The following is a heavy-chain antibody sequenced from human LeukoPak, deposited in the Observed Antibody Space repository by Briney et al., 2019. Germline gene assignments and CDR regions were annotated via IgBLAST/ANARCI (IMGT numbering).Heavy chain of an antibody. V-gene: IGHV3-33*01. J-gene: IGHJ4*02. CDR1: GFTFSSYG. Sequence: PGRSLRLSCAASGFTFSSYGMHWVRQAPGKGLEWVAVIWYDGSNKYYADSVKGRFTISRDNSKNTLYLQMNSLRDEDTAVYYCARGHSSTSPMDYWGQGTLVTVSS. D-gene: IGHD2-2*01. CDR3: ARGHSSTSPMDY. CDR2: IWYDGSNK.